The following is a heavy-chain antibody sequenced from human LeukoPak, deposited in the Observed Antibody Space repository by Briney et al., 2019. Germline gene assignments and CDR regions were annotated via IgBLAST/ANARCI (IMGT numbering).Heavy chain of an antibody. J-gene: IGHJ4*02. CDR3: ARDGSPHTSGYYRFGGFDC. V-gene: IGHV3-66*01. D-gene: IGHD3-22*01. Sequence: QPGGSLRLSCAASGFTVSSSYMSWVRQAPGRGLEWVSLFYVGGYTLYADSVKDRFTISRDNSKNTLYLQMNSLRAEDTAVYYCARDGSPHTSGYYRFGGFDCWGQGTLVTVSS. CDR2: FYVGGYT. CDR1: GFTVSSSY.